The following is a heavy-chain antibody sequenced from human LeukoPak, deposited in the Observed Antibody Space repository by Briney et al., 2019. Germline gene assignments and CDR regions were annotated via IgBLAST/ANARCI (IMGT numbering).Heavy chain of an antibody. Sequence: ASVKVSCKASGYTFTGYYMHWVRQAPGQGLEWMGWINPNSGGTNYAQKFQGRVTMTRDTSISTAFMELSRLRSDDTAVYYCASTVKSTGSTSWLDYWGQGTLVTVSS. V-gene: IGHV1-2*02. CDR1: GYTFTGYY. CDR3: ASTVKSTGSTSWLDY. J-gene: IGHJ4*02. D-gene: IGHD1-7*01. CDR2: INPNSGGT.